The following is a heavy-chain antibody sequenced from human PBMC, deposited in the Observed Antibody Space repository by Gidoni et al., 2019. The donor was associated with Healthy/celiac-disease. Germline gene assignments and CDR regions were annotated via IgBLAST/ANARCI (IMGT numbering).Heavy chain of an antibody. CDR3: TSFSDYRLGVVASYYFDY. D-gene: IGHD2-15*01. J-gene: IGHJ4*02. V-gene: IGHV3-49*05. CDR1: GFTFGDYA. Sequence: EVQLVESGGGLVKPGRSLRLSCTASGFTFGDYAMSWFRQAPGKGLEWVGFIRSKAYGGTTEYAASVKGRFTISRDDSKSIAYLQMNSLKTEDTAVYYCTSFSDYRLGVVASYYFDYWGQGTLVTVSS. CDR2: IRSKAYGGTT.